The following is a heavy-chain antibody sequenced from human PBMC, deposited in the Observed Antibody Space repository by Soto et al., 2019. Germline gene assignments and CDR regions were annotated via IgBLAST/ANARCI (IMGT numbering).Heavy chain of an antibody. Sequence: QLQLQESGSGLVKPSQTLSLTCAVSGGSISSGGYSWSWIRQPPGKGLEWIAYIYHSGSTYYNPSPXRXXTTAVARSKNQFSLKLSSMTAADPAVYYCARVPYPWGQGTLVTVSS. CDR2: IYHSGST. J-gene: IGHJ5*02. CDR3: ARVPYP. V-gene: IGHV4-30-2*01. CDR1: GGSISSGGYS.